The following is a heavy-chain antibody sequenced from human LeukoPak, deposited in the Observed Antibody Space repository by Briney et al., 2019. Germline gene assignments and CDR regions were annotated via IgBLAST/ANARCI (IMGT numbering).Heavy chain of an antibody. Sequence: SSETLSLTCTVSGGSISSYYWSWIRQPPGKGLEWIGYIYYSGSTNYNPSLKSRVTISVDTSKNQFSLKLSSVTAADTAVYYCARDKVRRDGYNFAFDIWGQGTMVTVSS. J-gene: IGHJ3*02. CDR2: IYYSGST. CDR1: GGSISSYY. CDR3: ARDKVRRDGYNFAFDI. V-gene: IGHV4-59*01. D-gene: IGHD5-24*01.